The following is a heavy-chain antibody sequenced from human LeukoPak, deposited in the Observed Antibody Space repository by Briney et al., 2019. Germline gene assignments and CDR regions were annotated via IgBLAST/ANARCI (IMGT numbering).Heavy chain of an antibody. V-gene: IGHV1-8*03. CDR1: GYSFTNYD. CDR3: AREDFYDSGSNDY. J-gene: IGHJ4*02. D-gene: IGHD3-22*01. CDR2: MNPNSGIT. Sequence: ASVKVSCKASGYSFTNYDINWVRQATGQGLEWMGWMNPNSGITAYAQKFQGRATITRNTSISTAYMELSSLRSEDTAVYHCAREDFYDSGSNDYWGQGTLVTVSS.